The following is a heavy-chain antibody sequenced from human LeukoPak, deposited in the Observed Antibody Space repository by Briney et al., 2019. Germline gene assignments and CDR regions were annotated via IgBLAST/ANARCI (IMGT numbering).Heavy chain of an antibody. CDR2: IYYSGNT. CDR3: AGRRGAVDPFDY. D-gene: IGHD6-19*01. V-gene: IGHV4-59*11. J-gene: IGHJ4*02. Sequence: PWETLSLTCAVSGGSISSHFWSWIRQPPGKGLEWIGYIYYSGNTNYNSSLNSRVTISVDTSQNQFSLKVRSVTAADTAVYYCAGRRGAVDPFDYCGQGTLVTVSS. CDR1: GGSISSHF.